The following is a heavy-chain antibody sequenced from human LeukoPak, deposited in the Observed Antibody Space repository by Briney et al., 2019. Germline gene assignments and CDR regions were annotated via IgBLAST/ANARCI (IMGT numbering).Heavy chain of an antibody. CDR2: ISSSSSYI. J-gene: IGHJ4*02. V-gene: IGHV3-21*01. D-gene: IGHD5-18*01. Sequence: PGGSLRLSCAASGFTFSSYSMNWVRQAPGKGLEWVSSISSSSSYIYYADSVKGRFTISRDNAKNSLYLQMNSLRAEDTAVYYCARESPSGRSYGFGYFDYWGQGTLVTVSS. CDR1: GFTFSSYS. CDR3: ARESPSGRSYGFGYFDY.